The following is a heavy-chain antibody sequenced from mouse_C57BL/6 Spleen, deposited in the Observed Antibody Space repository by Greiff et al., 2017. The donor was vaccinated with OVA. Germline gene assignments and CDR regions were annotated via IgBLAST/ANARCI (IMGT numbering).Heavy chain of an antibody. V-gene: IGHV5-17*01. J-gene: IGHJ1*03. CDR2: ISSGSSTI. Sequence: EVMLVESGGGLVKPGGSLKLSCAASGFTFSDYGMHWVRQAPEKGLEWVAYISSGSSTIYYADTVKGRFTISRDNAKNTLFLQMTSLRSEDTAMYYCARRTRTGDFDVWGTGTTVTVSS. CDR3: ARRTRTGDFDV. CDR1: GFTFSDYG. D-gene: IGHD1-3*01.